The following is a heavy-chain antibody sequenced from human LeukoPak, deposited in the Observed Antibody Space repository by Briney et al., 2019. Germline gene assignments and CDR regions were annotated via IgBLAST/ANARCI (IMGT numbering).Heavy chain of an antibody. Sequence: GGSLRLSCAASGFTFSTYWMHWVRQAPGKGLVWVSRINNEGSGTGYADSVKGRFTISRDNAKNTLFLQMNSLRAEDTAVYYCARGRYYAMDAWGQGTTVTVSS. CDR2: INNEGSGT. J-gene: IGHJ6*02. CDR3: ARGRYYAMDA. CDR1: GFTFSTYW. V-gene: IGHV3-74*01.